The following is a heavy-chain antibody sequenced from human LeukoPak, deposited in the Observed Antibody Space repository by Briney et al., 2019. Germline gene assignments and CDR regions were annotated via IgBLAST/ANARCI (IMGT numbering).Heavy chain of an antibody. V-gene: IGHV3-23*01. CDR2: ISGSGGST. J-gene: IGHJ4*02. D-gene: IGHD4-11*01. Sequence: PGGSLRLSCAASGFTFSCYAMSWVRQAPGKWLEWVSAISGSGGSTYYADSVKGRFTISRDNSKNTLYLQMNSLRAEDTAVYYCAKDLTPIYSIYATDYWGQGTLVTVSS. CDR1: GFTFSCYA. CDR3: AKDLTPIYSIYATDY.